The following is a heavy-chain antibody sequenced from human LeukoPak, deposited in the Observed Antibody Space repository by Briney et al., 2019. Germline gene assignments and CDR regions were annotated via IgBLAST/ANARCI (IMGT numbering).Heavy chain of an antibody. J-gene: IGHJ2*01. CDR1: GGSISSYY. Sequence: SETLSLTCTVSGGSISSYYWSWIRQPPGKGLEWIGYIYYSGSTNYNPSLKSRVTISVDTSKNQFSLKLNSVTAADTAVYYCARQDDYGLWYFDLWGRGTLVTVSS. CDR2: IYYSGST. D-gene: IGHD4-17*01. CDR3: ARQDDYGLWYFDL. V-gene: IGHV4-59*08.